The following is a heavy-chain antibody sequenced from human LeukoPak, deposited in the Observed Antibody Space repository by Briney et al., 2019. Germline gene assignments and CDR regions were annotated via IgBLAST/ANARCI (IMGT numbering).Heavy chain of an antibody. Sequence: PSETLSLTCTVSGGSISSSSYYWGWIRQPPGKGLEWIGSIYYSGSTYYNPSLKSRVTISVDTSKNQLSLKLSSVTAADTAVYYCVKYAAANGYFDYWGRGTLVTVSS. CDR3: VKYAAANGYFDY. CDR1: GGSISSSSYY. J-gene: IGHJ4*02. V-gene: IGHV4-39*01. D-gene: IGHD6-13*01. CDR2: IYYSGST.